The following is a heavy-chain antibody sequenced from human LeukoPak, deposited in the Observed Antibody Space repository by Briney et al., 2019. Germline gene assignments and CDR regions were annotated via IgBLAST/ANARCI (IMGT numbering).Heavy chain of an antibody. CDR2: IPYDGSNK. J-gene: IGHJ3*02. V-gene: IGHV3-30*04. D-gene: IGHD3-22*01. Sequence: GGSLRLSCAASGFTFSSYAMHWVRQAPGKGLEWVAVIPYDGSNKYYADSVKGRFTISRDNSKNTLYLQMNSLRAEDTAVYYCAREGHYYDSSGRQAFDIWGQGTMVTVSS. CDR1: GFTFSSYA. CDR3: AREGHYYDSSGRQAFDI.